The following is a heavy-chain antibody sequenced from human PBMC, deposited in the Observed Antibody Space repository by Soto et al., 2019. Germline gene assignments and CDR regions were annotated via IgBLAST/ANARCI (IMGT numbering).Heavy chain of an antibody. CDR2: INAGNGNT. V-gene: IGHV1-3*01. D-gene: IGHD3-10*01. CDR3: ARWGPLVRGVIIKVPYYYYMDV. CDR1: GYTFTSYA. Sequence: GASVKVSCKASGYTFTSYAMHWVRQAPGQRLEWMGWINAGNGNTKYSQKFQGRVTITRDTSASTAYMELSSLRSEDTAVYYCARWGPLVRGVIIKVPYYYYMDVWGKGTTVTVSS. J-gene: IGHJ6*03.